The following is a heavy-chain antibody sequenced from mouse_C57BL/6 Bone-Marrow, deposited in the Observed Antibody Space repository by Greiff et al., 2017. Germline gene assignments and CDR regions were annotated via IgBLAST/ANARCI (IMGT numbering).Heavy chain of an antibody. CDR1: GYTFTDYE. J-gene: IGHJ2*01. CDR2: IDPETGGT. D-gene: IGHD2-4*01. Sequence: VKLQESGAELVRPGASVTLSCKASGYTFTDYEMHWVKQTPVHGLEWIGAIDPETGGTAYTQKFKGKAILTADKSSSTAYMELRSLTSEDSAVYYCTREIDYDYDPDFWGQGTTLTVSS. V-gene: IGHV1-15*01. CDR3: TREIDYDYDPDF.